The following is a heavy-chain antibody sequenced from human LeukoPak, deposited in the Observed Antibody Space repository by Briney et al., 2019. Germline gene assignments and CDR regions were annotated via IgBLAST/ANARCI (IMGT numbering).Heavy chain of an antibody. CDR3: ARDRGDSNPTLDY. D-gene: IGHD4-11*01. CDR2: ISYSGST. V-gene: IGHV4-59*01. J-gene: IGHJ4*02. CDR1: GGSISSYF. Sequence: SETLSLTCTVSGGSISSYFWSWIRQPPGKGLEWIGYISYSGSTNYNPSLKSRVTISVDASKNQFSLKLSSVTAADTAVYYCARDRGDSNPTLDYWGQGTLVTVSS.